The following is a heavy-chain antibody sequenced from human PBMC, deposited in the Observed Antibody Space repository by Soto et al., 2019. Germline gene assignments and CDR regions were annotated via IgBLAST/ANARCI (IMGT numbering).Heavy chain of an antibody. D-gene: IGHD3-22*01. CDR1: GFTVSSNY. CDR3: ASSYYYDSSGYYVDDGMDV. V-gene: IGHV3-53*01. CDR2: IYSGGST. J-gene: IGHJ6*02. Sequence: GSLRLSCAASGFTVSSNYMSWVRQAPGKGLEWVSVIYSGGSTYYADSVKGRFTISRDNSKNTLYLQMNSLRAEDTAVYYCASSYYYDSSGYYVDDGMDVWGQGTTVTVSS.